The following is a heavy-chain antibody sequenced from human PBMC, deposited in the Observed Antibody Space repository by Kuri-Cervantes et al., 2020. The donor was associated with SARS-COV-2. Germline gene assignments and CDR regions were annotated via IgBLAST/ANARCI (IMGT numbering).Heavy chain of an antibody. J-gene: IGHJ4*02. CDR3: ARDIAVAEVGVAY. D-gene: IGHD6-19*01. CDR2: ISYDGSNK. CDR1: GFTFSSYG. Sequence: GGSLRLSCAASGFTFSSYGMHWVRQAPGKGLEWVAVISYDGSNKYYADSVKGRFTISRDNSKNTLYLQMNSLRAEDTAVYYCARDIAVAEVGVAYWGQGTLVTVSS. V-gene: IGHV3-30*03.